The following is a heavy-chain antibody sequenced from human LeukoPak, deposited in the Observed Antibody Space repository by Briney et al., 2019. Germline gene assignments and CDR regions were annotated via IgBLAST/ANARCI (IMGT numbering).Heavy chain of an antibody. V-gene: IGHV1-69*06. CDR1: GGSISSYG. D-gene: IGHD1/OR15-1a*01. J-gene: IGHJ6*03. CDR2: VIPVFGTA. CDR3: AKQGEIRQDYYMDV. Sequence: SVKVSCKASGGSISSYGISWVRQAPGQGLEWMGRVIPVFGTANYAQKFQDRVTITADTVSNTAYMELTSLTSEDTAVYFCAKQGEIRQDYYMDVWGNGTAVTVSS.